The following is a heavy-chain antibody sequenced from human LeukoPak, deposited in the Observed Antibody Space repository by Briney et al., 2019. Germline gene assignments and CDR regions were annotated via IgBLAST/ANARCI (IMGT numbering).Heavy chain of an antibody. CDR1: GFTFSDYY. CDR2: ISTRGTTI. V-gene: IGHV3-11*01. J-gene: IGHJ3*02. Sequence: GGSLRLSCTASGFTFSDYYMSWIRQAPGKGLEWISYISTRGTTIYYADSVKGRFTISRDNAKNSLYLQMNSLRAEDTAVYYCAREPPYSGRTGGAFDIWGQGTMVTVSS. D-gene: IGHD1-26*01. CDR3: AREPPYSGRTGGAFDI.